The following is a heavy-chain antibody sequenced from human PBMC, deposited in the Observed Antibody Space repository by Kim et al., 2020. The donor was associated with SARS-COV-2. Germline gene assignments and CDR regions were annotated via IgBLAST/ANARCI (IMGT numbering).Heavy chain of an antibody. J-gene: IGHJ6*01. CDR1: GFTFSSYW. D-gene: IGHD3-16*02. V-gene: IGHV3-7*01. CDR2: IKQDGTEK. Sequence: GGSLRRSCVGSGFTFSSYWMNWVRQAPGKGLEWVANIKQDGTEKYYVDSVKGRFTISRDNTKNSLYLQLNSLRDEDTAVYYCARDYVWGRYRTPAHGMDV. CDR3: ARDYVWGRYRTPAHGMDV.